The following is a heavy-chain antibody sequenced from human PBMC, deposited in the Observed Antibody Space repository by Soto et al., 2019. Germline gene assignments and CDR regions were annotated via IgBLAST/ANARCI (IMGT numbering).Heavy chain of an antibody. Sequence: EVQLVESGGGLGQRGGSLRLSCAASGFTFRSSWMGWVRQAPGKGLEWVANIKQDGGERNYLDSVKGRFTNSRDNAENYLFQQMNSLRAEDTAVYYCAKDFPFYYGMDVWGQGTTATVYS. V-gene: IGHV3-7*01. CDR3: AKDFPFYYGMDV. CDR1: GFTFRSSW. D-gene: IGHD3-16*01. CDR2: IKQDGGER. J-gene: IGHJ6*02.